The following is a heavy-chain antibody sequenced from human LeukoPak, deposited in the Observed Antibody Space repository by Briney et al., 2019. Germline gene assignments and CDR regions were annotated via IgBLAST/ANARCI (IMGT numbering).Heavy chain of an antibody. D-gene: IGHD5-18*01. J-gene: IGHJ4*02. V-gene: IGHV4-34*01. CDR3: ARARRLGYSYGYGSVDY. CDR1: GGSFSGYY. Sequence: PSETLSLTCAVYGGSFSGYYWSWIRQPPGKGLEWVGEINHSGSTNYNPSLKSRVTISVDTSKNQFSLKLSSVTAADTAVYYCARARRLGYSYGYGSVDYWGQGTLVTVSS. CDR2: INHSGST.